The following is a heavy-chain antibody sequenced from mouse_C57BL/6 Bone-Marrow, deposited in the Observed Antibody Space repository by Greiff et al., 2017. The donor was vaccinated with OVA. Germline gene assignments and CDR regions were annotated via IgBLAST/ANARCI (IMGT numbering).Heavy chain of an antibody. J-gene: IGHJ1*03. D-gene: IGHD1-1*01. CDR1: GYTFTSYW. Sequence: VQLQQPGAELVKPGASVKLSCKASGYTFTSYWMQWVKQRPGQGLEWIGEIDPSDSYTNYNQKLKGKATLTVDTSSSTAYMQLSSLTSEDSAVYYCARAYYGSRWWYFDVWGTGTTVTVSS. V-gene: IGHV1-50*01. CDR2: IDPSDSYT. CDR3: ARAYYGSRWWYFDV.